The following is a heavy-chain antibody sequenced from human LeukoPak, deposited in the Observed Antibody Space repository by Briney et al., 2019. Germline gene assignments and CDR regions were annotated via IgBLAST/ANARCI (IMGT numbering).Heavy chain of an antibody. Sequence: GGSLRPSCAASGFTVSSYSMNWVRQAPGKGLEWVSSISSSSSYIYYADSVKGRFTISRDNAKNSLYLQMNILRAEDTAVYYCARGSPVSGDYWGQGTLVTVSS. V-gene: IGHV3-21*01. CDR3: ARGSPVSGDY. D-gene: IGHD1-26*01. CDR2: ISSSSSYI. CDR1: GFTVSSYS. J-gene: IGHJ4*02.